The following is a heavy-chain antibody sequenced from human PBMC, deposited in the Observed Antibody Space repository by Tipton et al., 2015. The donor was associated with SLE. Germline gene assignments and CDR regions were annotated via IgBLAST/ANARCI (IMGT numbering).Heavy chain of an antibody. CDR2: IYFSGRT. V-gene: IGHV4-39*01. Sequence: TLSLTCTVSGGSISTSGYYWGWIRQPPGKGLEWIGSIYFSGRTYYNPSLKSRVTISVDTSKNQFSLRLGSVTAADTAVYYCARLPGGSGGDYFDYWGQGTLVTVSS. J-gene: IGHJ4*02. D-gene: IGHD3-16*01. CDR3: ARLPGGSGGDYFDY. CDR1: GGSISTSGYY.